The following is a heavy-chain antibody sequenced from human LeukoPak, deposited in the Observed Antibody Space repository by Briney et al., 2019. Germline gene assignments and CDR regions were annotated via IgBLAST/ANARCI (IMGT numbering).Heavy chain of an antibody. D-gene: IGHD3-16*01. CDR2: INPNSGGT. CDR1: GYTFTGFY. CDR3: ARGVYSYATHFDY. Sequence: ASVKVSSKTSGYTFTGFYMHWVRQAPGQGLEWMGWINPNSGGTNYAQKFQGRVTVTRDTSISTAFMELSSLRSDDTALYFCARGVYSYATHFDYWGQETLVTVSS. V-gene: IGHV1-2*02. J-gene: IGHJ4*02.